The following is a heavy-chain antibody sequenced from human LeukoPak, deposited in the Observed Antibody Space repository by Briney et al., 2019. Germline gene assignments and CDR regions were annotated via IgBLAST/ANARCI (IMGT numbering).Heavy chain of an antibody. D-gene: IGHD3-10*01. V-gene: IGHV1-69*13. CDR3: ARYKVPPHQDSSMVPGVYYYYGMDV. Sequence: SVKVSCKASGGSFSTHAISWVRQAPGQGLDWMGVIIPFFGTPSYAQKFHGRVTITADESTNTAYMEVSSLRSEDTALYFCARYKVPPHQDSSMVPGVYYYYGMDVWGLGTTVTVSS. CDR1: GGSFSTHA. CDR2: IIPFFGTP. J-gene: IGHJ6*02.